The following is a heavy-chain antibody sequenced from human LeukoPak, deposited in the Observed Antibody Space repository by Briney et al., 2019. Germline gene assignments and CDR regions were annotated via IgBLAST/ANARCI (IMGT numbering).Heavy chain of an antibody. CDR2: IRYDGSNK. Sequence: GGSLRLSCAASGFTFSSYGMHWVRQAPGKGLEWVAFIRYDGSNKYYADSVKGRFTISRDNSKNTLYLQMNSLRAEDTAVYYCAKDDLPDGGTSGDYWGQGTLVTVSS. CDR3: AKDDLPDGGTSGDY. V-gene: IGHV3-30*02. CDR1: GFTFSSYG. D-gene: IGHD2-2*01. J-gene: IGHJ4*02.